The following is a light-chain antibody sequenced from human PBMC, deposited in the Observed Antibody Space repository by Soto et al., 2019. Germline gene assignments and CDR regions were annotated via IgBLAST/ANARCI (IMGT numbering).Light chain of an antibody. V-gene: IGKV1-27*01. J-gene: IGKJ3*01. CDR3: QKYNSAPRT. CDR1: QSISNY. CDR2: AAS. Sequence: DIQMTQSPSSLSESVGDRATITCRASQSISNYLAWYQQKPGNVPKLLIYAASTLQSGVPSRFSGSGSGTNFTLTISSLHPEDVATYYCQKYNSAPRTFGPGTKVDIK.